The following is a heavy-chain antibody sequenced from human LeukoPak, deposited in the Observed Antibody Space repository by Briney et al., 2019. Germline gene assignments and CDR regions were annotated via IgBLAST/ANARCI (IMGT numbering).Heavy chain of an antibody. D-gene: IGHD4-17*01. Sequence: SETLSLTCAVSGYSISSGYYWGWIRQPPGKGLEWIGSIYHSGSTYYNPSLKSRVTISVDTSKNQFSLKLSSVTAADTAVYYCAREWTTVTSFDYWGKGTLVTVSS. V-gene: IGHV4-38-2*02. CDR3: AREWTTVTSFDY. CDR2: IYHSGST. J-gene: IGHJ4*02. CDR1: GYSISSGYY.